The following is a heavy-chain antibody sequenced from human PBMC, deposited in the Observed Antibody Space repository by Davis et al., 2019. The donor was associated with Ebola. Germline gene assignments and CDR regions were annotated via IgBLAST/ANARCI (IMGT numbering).Heavy chain of an antibody. CDR2: ISYDGSNK. CDR3: AKDGYSYGRTFDY. J-gene: IGHJ4*02. V-gene: IGHV3-30*18. CDR1: GFTFSSYG. D-gene: IGHD5-18*01. Sequence: GESLKISCAASGFTFSSYGMHWVRQAPGKGLEWVAVISYDGSNKYYADSVKGRFTIPRDNSKNTLYLQMNSLRAEDTAVYYCAKDGYSYGRTFDYWGQGTLVTVSS.